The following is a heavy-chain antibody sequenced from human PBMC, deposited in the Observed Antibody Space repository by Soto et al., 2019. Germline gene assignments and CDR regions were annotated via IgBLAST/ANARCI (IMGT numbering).Heavy chain of an antibody. Sequence: QVQLVQSGAEVKKPGSSVQVSCKASGGTFSSYAISWVRQAPGQGLEWMGGIIPIFGTANYAQKFQGRVTITADESTSTDYMELSSLRSEDTAVYYCARDGGSGSYYPGDYWGQGTLVTVSS. CDR2: IIPIFGTA. V-gene: IGHV1-69*01. D-gene: IGHD3-10*01. J-gene: IGHJ4*02. CDR1: GGTFSSYA. CDR3: ARDGGSGSYYPGDY.